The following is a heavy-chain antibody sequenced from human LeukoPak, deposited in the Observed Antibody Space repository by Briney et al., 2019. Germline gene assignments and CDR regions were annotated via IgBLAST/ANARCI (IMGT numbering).Heavy chain of an antibody. CDR3: ARGGSSSWYPSFDY. CDR2: IYHSGST. Sequence: SETLSLTCAVSGGSISSGGYTWSWIRQPPGKGLEWIGYIYHSGSTYYNPSLKSRVTISVDRSKNQFSLKLSSVTAADAAVYYCARGGSSSWYPSFDYWGQGTLVTVSS. D-gene: IGHD6-13*01. V-gene: IGHV4-30-2*01. J-gene: IGHJ4*02. CDR1: GGSISSGGYT.